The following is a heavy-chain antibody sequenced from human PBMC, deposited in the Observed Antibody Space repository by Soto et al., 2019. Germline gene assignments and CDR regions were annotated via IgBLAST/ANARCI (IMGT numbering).Heavy chain of an antibody. CDR1: GYTFTSYG. J-gene: IGHJ4*02. V-gene: IGHV1-18*01. Sequence: QVQLVQSGAEVKKPGASVKVSCKASGYTFTSYGISWVRQAPGQGLEWMGWISAYNGNTNYAQMLQGRVTMTTDTPTSTAYMELRSPRSDDTAVYCCARGVGASYYFDYWGQGTLVTVSS. CDR2: ISAYNGNT. CDR3: ARGVGASYYFDY. D-gene: IGHD1-26*01.